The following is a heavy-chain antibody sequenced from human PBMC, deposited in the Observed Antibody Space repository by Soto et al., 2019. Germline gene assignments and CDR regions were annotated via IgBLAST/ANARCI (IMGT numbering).Heavy chain of an antibody. CDR1: GGSITSSSYY. D-gene: IGHD1-26*01. CDR3: ATQEVGGSYVYTFDP. CDR2: IYYSGST. Sequence: QLHLRESGPGLVKPSETLSLTCTVSGGSITSSSYYWGWIRQPPGKGLEWIGSIYYSGSTYYNPSLKRRVTISVDTSKNQFSRKLSSVTAADTAVYYCATQEVGGSYVYTFDPWGQGTLVTGSS. J-gene: IGHJ5*02. V-gene: IGHV4-39*01.